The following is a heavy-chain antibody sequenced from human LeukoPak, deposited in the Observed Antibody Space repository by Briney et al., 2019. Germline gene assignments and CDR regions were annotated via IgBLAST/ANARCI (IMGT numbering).Heavy chain of an antibody. CDR1: GFTFRTYS. V-gene: IGHV3-21*01. J-gene: IGHJ4*02. Sequence: GGSLRLSCAASGFTFRTYSMNWVRQAPGKGLEWVSSISSSSSYIYYADSVKGRFTISRDNAKNSLYLQMNSLRAEDTAVYYCARTEMAYYFDYWGREPWSPSPQ. CDR3: ARTEMAYYFDY. CDR2: ISSSSSYI. D-gene: IGHD5-24*01.